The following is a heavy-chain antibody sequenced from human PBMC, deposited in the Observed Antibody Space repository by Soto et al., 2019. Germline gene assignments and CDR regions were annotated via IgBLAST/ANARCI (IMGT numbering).Heavy chain of an antibody. J-gene: IGHJ6*02. CDR3: ARDISSGNYYYYSMDV. CDR1: GGNFSGYA. CDR2: IIPLFGTA. Sequence: SVNCACKASGGNFSGYAISWVRQAPGQGLEWMGGIIPLFGTANYAQKFQGRVTITADESTSTAYMELSSLRSEDTAVYYCARDISSGNYYYYSMDVWGQGTTIT. D-gene: IGHD6-6*01. V-gene: IGHV1-69*13.